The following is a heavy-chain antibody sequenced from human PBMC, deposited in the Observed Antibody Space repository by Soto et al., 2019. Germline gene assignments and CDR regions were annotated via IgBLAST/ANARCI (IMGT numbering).Heavy chain of an antibody. J-gene: IGHJ4*02. Sequence: GGSLRLSCAASGFMFGSYWMTWVRHAPGKGLQWVANIKRDGSEKYYVDSVKGRFTISRDNADNLVFLNMNSLRVDDTATYYCARVRANDYGIDYWGQGALVTVSS. CDR2: IKRDGSEK. D-gene: IGHD4-17*01. CDR3: ARVRANDYGIDY. V-gene: IGHV3-7*03. CDR1: GFMFGSYW.